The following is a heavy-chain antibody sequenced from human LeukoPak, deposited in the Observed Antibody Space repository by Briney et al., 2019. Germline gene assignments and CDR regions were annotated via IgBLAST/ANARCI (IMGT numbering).Heavy chain of an antibody. CDR3: AKAAGHNYYYFMDV. J-gene: IGHJ6*03. CDR1: GFSFSNYS. V-gene: IGHV3-21*01. Sequence: PGGSLRLSCAASGFSFSNYSMNWVRQAPGKGLEWVSSISSSSSYIFYADSVKGRFTISRDNTKNSLYLQTNSLRAEDTAVYYCAKAAGHNYYYFMDVWGKGTTVTVSS. CDR2: ISSSSSYI.